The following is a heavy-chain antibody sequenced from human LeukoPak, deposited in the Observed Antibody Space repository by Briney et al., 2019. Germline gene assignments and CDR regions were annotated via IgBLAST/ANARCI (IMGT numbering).Heavy chain of an antibody. CDR1: GGSISSYY. D-gene: IGHD6-13*01. V-gene: IGHV4-59*08. CDR3: ARHGSSWYLGRWSDNYYFDY. J-gene: IGHJ4*02. Sequence: SETLSLTCTVSGGSISSYYWSWIRQPPGKGLEWIGYIYYSGSTNYNPSLKSRVTISVDTSKNQFSLKLSSVTAADTAVYYCARHGSSWYLGRWSDNYYFDYWGQGTLVTVSS. CDR2: IYYSGST.